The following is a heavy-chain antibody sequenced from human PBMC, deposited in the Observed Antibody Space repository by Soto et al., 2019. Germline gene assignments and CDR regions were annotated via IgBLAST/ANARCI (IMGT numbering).Heavy chain of an antibody. CDR2: ISYDGSNK. Sequence: QVQLVESGGGVVQPGRSLRLSCAASGFTFSSYAMHWVRQAPGKGLEWVAVISYDGSNKYYADSVKGRFTISRDNSKNTLYLQMNSLRAEDTAVYYCARDHVTIVRGVEMYYFDYWGQGTLVTVSS. CDR1: GFTFSSYA. J-gene: IGHJ4*02. D-gene: IGHD3-10*01. CDR3: ARDHVTIVRGVEMYYFDY. V-gene: IGHV3-30-3*01.